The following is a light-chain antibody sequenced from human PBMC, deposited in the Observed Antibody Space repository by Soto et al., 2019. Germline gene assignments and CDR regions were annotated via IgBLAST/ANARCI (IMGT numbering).Light chain of an antibody. CDR3: QQYGDWPLT. CDR2: ATS. J-gene: IGKJ4*01. Sequence: EIVLTQSPATLSVSPGERATLSCRASQIVGNNFAWYQQKPGQAPRLLIFATSNRATGVPARFSGSGSGTEVTLTISSLQSEDFAVYYCQQYGDWPLTVGGGAKVEIE. V-gene: IGKV3-15*01. CDR1: QIVGNN.